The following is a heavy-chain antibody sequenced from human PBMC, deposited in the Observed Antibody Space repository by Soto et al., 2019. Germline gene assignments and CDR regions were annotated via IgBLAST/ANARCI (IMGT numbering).Heavy chain of an antibody. V-gene: IGHV3-74*01. D-gene: IGHD5-12*01. CDR3: LRGNSGYENFDY. CDR2: TKGDGSET. J-gene: IGHJ4*02. Sequence: GGSLRLSCAASGFPFSSYWMHWVRQAPGKGLRWFQRTKGDGSETNNAVCVKGRFTISRDNAKNTQYLQLNSLRAEDTAVYYCLRGNSGYENFDYWGQGTRVTVPS. CDR1: GFPFSSYW.